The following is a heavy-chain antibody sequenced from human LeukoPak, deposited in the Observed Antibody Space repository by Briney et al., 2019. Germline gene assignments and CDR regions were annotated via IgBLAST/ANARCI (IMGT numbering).Heavy chain of an antibody. J-gene: IGHJ4*02. Sequence: SETLSLTCTVSGGSISSGGYYWSWIRQPPGKGLEWIGEINHSGSTNYNLSLTSRVTISVDTSKNQFSLKLSSVTAADTAVYYCARAPPVVVVAGFDYWGQGTLVTVSS. CDR2: INHSGST. D-gene: IGHD2-15*01. CDR1: GGSISSGGYY. V-gene: IGHV4-39*07. CDR3: ARAPPVVVVAGFDY.